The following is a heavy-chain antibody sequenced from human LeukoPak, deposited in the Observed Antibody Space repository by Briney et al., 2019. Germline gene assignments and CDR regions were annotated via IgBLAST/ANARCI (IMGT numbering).Heavy chain of an antibody. V-gene: IGHV3-30*18. CDR3: AKDFNRNYGMDV. J-gene: IGHJ6*02. CDR1: GFTFSSYG. Sequence: GGSLRLSCAASGFTFSSYGMHWVRQAPGKGLEWVAVISYDGSNKYYADSVKGRFTISRDNSKNTLYLQMNSLRAEDTAVYYCAKDFNRNYGMDVWGQGTTVTVSS. CDR2: ISYDGSNK.